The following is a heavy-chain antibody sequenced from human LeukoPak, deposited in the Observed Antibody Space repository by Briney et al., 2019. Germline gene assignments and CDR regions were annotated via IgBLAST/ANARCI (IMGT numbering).Heavy chain of an antibody. J-gene: IGHJ6*02. D-gene: IGHD3-22*01. V-gene: IGHV3-23*01. CDR3: ANRLDYYYDSSGYYGAYGMDV. CDR2: VSGSGGDT. Sequence: GGSLRLSCAASGFIFSNYGMSWVRQAPGKGLEWVSSVSGSGGDTYYADSVKGRFTVSRDNSKNTLYLQMNRLRAEDTAVYYCANRLDYYYDSSGYYGAYGMDVWGQGTTVTVSS. CDR1: GFIFSNYG.